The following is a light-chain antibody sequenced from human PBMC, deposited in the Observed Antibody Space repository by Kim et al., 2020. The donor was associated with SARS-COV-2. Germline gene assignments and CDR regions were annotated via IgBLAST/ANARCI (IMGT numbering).Light chain of an antibody. CDR1: SSDVGGYNY. CDR3: SSYAVTYTWV. Sequence: QSALTQPRSVSGSPGQSVTISCTGTSSDVGGYNYVSWYQQHPGKAPKLMIYDVSKRPSGVPDRFSGSKSGNTASLTISGLQAEDEADYYCSSYAVTYTWVFGGGTQMTVL. CDR2: DVS. J-gene: IGLJ3*02. V-gene: IGLV2-11*01.